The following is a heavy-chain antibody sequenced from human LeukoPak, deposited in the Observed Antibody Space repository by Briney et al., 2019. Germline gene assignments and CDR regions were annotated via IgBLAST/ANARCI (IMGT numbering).Heavy chain of an antibody. V-gene: IGHV3-11*04. CDR2: ISSSGSTI. Sequence: NPWGSLRLSCAASGFTFSDYYMSWMRQAPGKGLEWVSYISSSGSTIYYADSVKGRFTISRDNAKNSLYLQMSSLRAEDTAVYYCARDRYCSAGSCYWTRDFDYWGQGTLVTVSS. J-gene: IGHJ4*02. CDR3: ARDRYCSAGSCYWTRDFDY. CDR1: GFTFSDYY. D-gene: IGHD2-15*01.